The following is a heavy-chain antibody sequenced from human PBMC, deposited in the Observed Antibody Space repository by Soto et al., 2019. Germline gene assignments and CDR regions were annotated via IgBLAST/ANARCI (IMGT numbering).Heavy chain of an antibody. D-gene: IGHD3-10*01. CDR2: IYYSGST. V-gene: IGHV4-59*12. CDR3: AKFRITMVRGVTIDS. CDR1: GGSISSYY. J-gene: IGHJ4*02. Sequence: KPSETLSLTCTVSGGSISSYYWSWIRQPPGKGLEWIGYIYYSGSTNYNPSLKSRVTISVDTSKNQFSLRAEDTAIYYCAKFRITMVRGVTIDSWGQGTLVTVSS.